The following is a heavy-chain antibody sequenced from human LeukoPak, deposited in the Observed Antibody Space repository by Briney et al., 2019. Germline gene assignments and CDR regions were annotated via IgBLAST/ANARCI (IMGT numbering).Heavy chain of an antibody. V-gene: IGHV3-7*01. CDR2: IMGDGSEK. Sequence: SGGSLRLSCAASGFSFSTYWMNWVRQPPGKGLEWVANIMGDGSEKYYVDSVKGRFTISRDNAKNSLYLQMSSLRAEDTAVYYCARDPSRGYSYGYGDSWGQGSLVIVSS. CDR3: ARDPSRGYSYGYGDS. D-gene: IGHD5-18*01. J-gene: IGHJ4*02. CDR1: GFSFSTYW.